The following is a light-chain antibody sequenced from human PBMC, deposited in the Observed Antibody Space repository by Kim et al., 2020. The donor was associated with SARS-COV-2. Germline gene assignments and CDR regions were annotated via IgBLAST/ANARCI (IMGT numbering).Light chain of an antibody. Sequence: GPAIPISCTGTITVFGFYKYISWYQQRPGKAPKLLIYDGTSRPSGVSNRFSGSKSGTTASLTISGLQAEDEAEYHCSSYTISSTVLFGGGTQLTVL. V-gene: IGLV2-14*03. CDR3: SSYTISSTVL. J-gene: IGLJ2*01. CDR2: DGT. CDR1: ITVFGFYKY.